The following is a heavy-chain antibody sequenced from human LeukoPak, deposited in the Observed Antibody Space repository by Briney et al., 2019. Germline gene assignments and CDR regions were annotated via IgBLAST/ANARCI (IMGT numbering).Heavy chain of an antibody. Sequence: GGSLKLSCAASGFTLSSYWMTWVRQAPGKGLEWVAYIKQDGSEKYYMDSVKGRFTISRDNAKNSLYLQMNSLRAEDTAVYFCAGHYDSSGYRVDVFDIWGQGTMVTVSS. CDR1: GFTLSSYW. V-gene: IGHV3-7*01. CDR3: AGHYDSSGYRVDVFDI. D-gene: IGHD3-22*01. CDR2: IKQDGSEK. J-gene: IGHJ3*02.